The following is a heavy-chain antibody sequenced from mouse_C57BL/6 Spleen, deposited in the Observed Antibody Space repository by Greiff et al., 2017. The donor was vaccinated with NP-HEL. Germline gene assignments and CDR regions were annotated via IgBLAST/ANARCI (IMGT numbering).Heavy chain of an antibody. CDR2: ISSGGDYI. CDR3: TRDDYSTHYYAMDY. CDR1: GFTFSSYA. J-gene: IGHJ4*01. V-gene: IGHV5-9-1*02. D-gene: IGHD2-5*01. Sequence: EVQVVESGEGLVKPGGSLKLSCAASGFTFSSYAMSWVRQTPEKRLEWVAYISSGGDYIYYADTVKGRFTISRDNARNTLYLQMSSLKSEDTAMYYCTRDDYSTHYYAMDYWGQGTSVTVSS.